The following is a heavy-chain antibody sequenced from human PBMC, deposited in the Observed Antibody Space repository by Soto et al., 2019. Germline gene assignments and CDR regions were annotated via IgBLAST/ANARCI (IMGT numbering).Heavy chain of an antibody. CDR1: GDSVSSNSAA. V-gene: IGHV6-1*01. CDR2: TYYRSKWYN. D-gene: IGHD1-7*01. J-gene: IGHJ6*02. Sequence: SQTLSLTCAISGDSVSSNSAAWNWIRQSPSRGLEWLGRTYYRSKWYNDYAVSVKSRITINPDTSKNQFSLQLNSVTPEDTAVYYCARDFAAHNWNYGLYGMDVWGQGTKVTVSS. CDR3: ARDFAAHNWNYGLYGMDV.